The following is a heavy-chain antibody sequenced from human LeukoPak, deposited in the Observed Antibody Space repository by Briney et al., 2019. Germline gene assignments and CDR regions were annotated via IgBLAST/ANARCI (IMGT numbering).Heavy chain of an antibody. CDR3: ARHYSSGWYAAYYYYNMDV. CDR1: GGSISSSNYY. CDR2: IYYSGST. D-gene: IGHD6-19*01. J-gene: IGHJ6*03. V-gene: IGHV4-39*01. Sequence: SETLSLTCTVSGGSISSSNYYWVWIRQPPGKGLEWIGSIYYSGSTYYNPSLKSRVTISVDTSKNQFSLNLTSVTAADTAVYYCARHYSSGWYAAYYYYNMDVWGKGTTVTVSS.